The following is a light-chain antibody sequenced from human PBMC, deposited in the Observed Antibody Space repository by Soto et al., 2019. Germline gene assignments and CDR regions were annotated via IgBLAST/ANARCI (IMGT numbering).Light chain of an antibody. CDR2: PAS. V-gene: IGKV1-9*01. CDR1: QDISDY. J-gene: IGKJ4*01. Sequence: DIQLTQSPSFLYASVGDRVTITCRASQDISDYLAWYKQRPGKAPKLLIYPASTLQSGFPSRFSGSGSGTEFTLTISILQPEDFANYSCQQRNSYPLTFGGGTKVEIK. CDR3: QQRNSYPLT.